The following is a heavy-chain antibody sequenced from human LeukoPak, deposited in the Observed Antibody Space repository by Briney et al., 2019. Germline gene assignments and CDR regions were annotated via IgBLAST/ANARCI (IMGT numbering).Heavy chain of an antibody. J-gene: IGHJ5*02. V-gene: IGHV6-1*01. CDR1: GDSVSSTGAA. CDR3: ARRLTQYDCFDP. D-gene: IGHD2-2*01. CDR2: TYYRSTWYN. Sequence: SQTLSLTCAISGDSVSSTGAAWNWIRQSPSRGLEWLGRTYYRSTWYNDYAVSVRGRITVNPDTSKNQFSLHLSSVTPEDTAVYYCARRLTQYDCFDPWGQGILVTVSS.